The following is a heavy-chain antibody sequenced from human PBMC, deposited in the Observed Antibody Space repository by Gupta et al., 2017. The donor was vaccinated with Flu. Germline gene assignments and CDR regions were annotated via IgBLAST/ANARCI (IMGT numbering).Heavy chain of an antibody. CDR2: INPSGGST. J-gene: IGHJ6*02. V-gene: IGHV1-46*01. CDR3: ASGGATPGVDSSLNYYYYGMDV. Sequence: QVQLVQSGAEVKKPGASVKVSCKASGYTFTSYYMHWVRQAPGQGLEWMGIINPSGGSTSYAQKFQGRVTMTRDTSTSTVYMELSSLRSEDTAVYYCASGGATPGVDSSLNYYYYGMDVWGQGTTVTVSS. CDR1: GYTFTSYY. D-gene: IGHD6-6*01.